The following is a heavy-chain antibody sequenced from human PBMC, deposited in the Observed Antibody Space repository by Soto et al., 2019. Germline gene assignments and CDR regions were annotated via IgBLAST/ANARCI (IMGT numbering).Heavy chain of an antibody. CDR1: GESVCSNSAA. CDR2: TYYRSKWYN. D-gene: IGHD6-13*01. V-gene: IGHV6-1*01. Sequence: THSLTCAISGESVCSNSAAWNWIRQYPSRGLEWLGRTYYRSKWYNDYAVSVKSRITINPDTSKNQFSLQLNSVTPEDTAVYFCARVDSRAYYYGMDVWGQRTTVTVSS. J-gene: IGHJ6*02. CDR3: ARVDSRAYYYGMDV.